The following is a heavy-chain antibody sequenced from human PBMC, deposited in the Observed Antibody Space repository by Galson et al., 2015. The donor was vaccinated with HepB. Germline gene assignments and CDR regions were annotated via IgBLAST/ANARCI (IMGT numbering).Heavy chain of an antibody. J-gene: IGHJ4*03. V-gene: IGHV1-18*04. Sequence: SVKVSCKASGYTFTNYGISWVRQAPGQGLEWMGWISAYNGNTNYAQKLQGRVTMTTDTSTSTAYMEVRSLKPDDTAVYYCARQGTPGTPGCNYVDFWGQGTLVTVSS. D-gene: IGHD3-10*01. CDR3: ARQGTPGTPGCNYVDF. CDR2: ISAYNGNT. CDR1: GYTFTNYG.